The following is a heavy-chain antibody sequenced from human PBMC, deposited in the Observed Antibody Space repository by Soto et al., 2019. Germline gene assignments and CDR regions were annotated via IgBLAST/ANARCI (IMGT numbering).Heavy chain of an antibody. D-gene: IGHD1-26*01. CDR3: ARGFEGSPGAFDI. CDR1: GGSISSYY. J-gene: IGHJ3*02. Sequence: SETLSLTCTVSGGSISSYYWSWIRQPPGKGLEWIGYIYYSGSTNYNPSLKSRVTISVDTSKNQFSLKLGSVTAADTAVYYCARGFEGSPGAFDIWGQGTMVTVSS. V-gene: IGHV4-59*01. CDR2: IYYSGST.